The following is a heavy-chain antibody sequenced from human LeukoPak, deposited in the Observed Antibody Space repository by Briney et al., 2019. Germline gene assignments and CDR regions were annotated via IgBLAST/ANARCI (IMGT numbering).Heavy chain of an antibody. CDR2: IYASGST. V-gene: IGHV4-4*09. D-gene: IGHD5-18*01. CDR3: ARRGQVQLWPGGYYYYYYMDV. CDR1: GDSISYYY. Sequence: KPSETLSLTCTVSGDSISYYYWTWIRQTPGKGLEWLGFIYASGSTNYNPSLKSRVTISVDTSKNQFSLKLSSVTAADTAVYYCARRGQVQLWPGGYYYYYYMDVWGKGTTVTVSS. J-gene: IGHJ6*03.